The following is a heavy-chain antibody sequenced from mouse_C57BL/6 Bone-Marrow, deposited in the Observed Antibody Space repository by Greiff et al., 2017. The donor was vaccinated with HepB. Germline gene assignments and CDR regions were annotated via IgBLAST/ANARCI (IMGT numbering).Heavy chain of an antibody. Sequence: VQLKQSGTVLARPGASVKMSCKTSGYTFTSYWMHWVKQRPGQGLEWIGAIYPGNSDTSYNQKFKGKAKLTAVTSASTAYMELSSLTNEDSAVYYCTRRVVATPYWYFDVWGTGTTVTVSS. CDR1: GYTFTSYW. CDR2: IYPGNSDT. D-gene: IGHD1-1*01. CDR3: TRRVVATPYWYFDV. V-gene: IGHV1-5*01. J-gene: IGHJ1*03.